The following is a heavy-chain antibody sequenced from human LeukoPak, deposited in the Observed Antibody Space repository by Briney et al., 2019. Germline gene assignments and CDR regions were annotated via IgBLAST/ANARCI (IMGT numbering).Heavy chain of an antibody. CDR2: INPNSGGT. Sequence: GASVKVSCKASGYMFTGYYMHWVRQAPGQGLGWMGWINPNSGGTNYAQKFQGRVTMTRDTSISTDYMDLNRLRSDDTAVYYCARVVAVTGTPVYYMDVWGKGTTVTVSS. V-gene: IGHV1-2*02. D-gene: IGHD6-19*01. CDR1: GYMFTGYY. CDR3: ARVVAVTGTPVYYMDV. J-gene: IGHJ6*03.